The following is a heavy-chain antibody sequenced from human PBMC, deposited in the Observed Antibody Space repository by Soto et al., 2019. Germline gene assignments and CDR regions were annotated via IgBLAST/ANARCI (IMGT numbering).Heavy chain of an antibody. D-gene: IGHD2-2*01. CDR1: GYTSTSYV. J-gene: IGHJ6*01. CDR2: MNPNSGNT. V-gene: IGHV1-8*01. CDR3: ATHIYFSSTRCDARGCRHDYCYSMDV. Sequence: ASVKVSCKASGYTSTSYVSNWVRQATGQGLEWMGWMNPNSGNTGYAQKFQGRVTMTRNTSISTAYMELSSLRSEDTAVYYCATHIYFSSTRCDARGCRHDYCYSMDVWGQRTTVSVSS.